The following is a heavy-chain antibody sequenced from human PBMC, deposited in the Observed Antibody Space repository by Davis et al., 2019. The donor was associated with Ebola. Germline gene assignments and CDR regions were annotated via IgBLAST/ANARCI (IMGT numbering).Heavy chain of an antibody. J-gene: IGHJ6*02. CDR1: GYTFTGYY. CDR3: ARDQKTTVPKPYYYYYGMDV. D-gene: IGHD4-11*01. V-gene: IGHV1-2*04. CDR2: INPNSGGT. Sequence: ASVKVSCKASGYTFTGYYMHWVRQAPGQGLEWMGWINPNSGGTNYAQKFQGWVTMTRDTSISTAYMELSRLRSDDTAVYYCARDQKTTVPKPYYYYYGMDVWGQGTTVTVSS.